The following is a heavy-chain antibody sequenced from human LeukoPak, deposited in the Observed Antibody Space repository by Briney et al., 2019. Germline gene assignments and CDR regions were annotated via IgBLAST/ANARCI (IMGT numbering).Heavy chain of an antibody. V-gene: IGHV1-58*02. J-gene: IGHJ4*02. CDR1: GFTFTSSA. CDR2: IVVGSGNT. Sequence: TSVKVSCKASGFTFTSSAMQWVRQARGQRLEWIGWIVVGSGNTNYAQKFQERVTITRDMSTSTAYMELSSLRSEDTAVYYCAAELDVRFGEPPCYWGQGTLVTVSS. CDR3: AAELDVRFGEPPCY. D-gene: IGHD3-10*01.